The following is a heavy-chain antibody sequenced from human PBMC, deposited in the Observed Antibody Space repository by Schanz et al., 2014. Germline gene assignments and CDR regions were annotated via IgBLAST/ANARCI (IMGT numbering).Heavy chain of an antibody. CDR3: VRDILHRVYDSGSP. J-gene: IGHJ5*02. CDR1: GFTFSTST. CDR2: INGDGSNT. Sequence: EVQLVESGGGLVQPGGSLRLSCAASGFTFSTSTMHWVRQAPGKGLVWVSRINGDGSNTNYADSVKGRFTISRDNAKNSLFLHMNSLRAEDTAVYYCVRDILHRVYDSGSPWGQGTLVTVS. V-gene: IGHV3-74*02. D-gene: IGHD3-10*01.